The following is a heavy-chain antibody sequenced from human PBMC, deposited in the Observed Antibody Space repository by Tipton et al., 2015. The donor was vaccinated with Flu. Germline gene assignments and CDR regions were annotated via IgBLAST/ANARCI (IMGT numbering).Heavy chain of an antibody. D-gene: IGHD2-2*02. CDR1: GFSFSEYA. J-gene: IGHJ4*02. CDR3: AKGFCSSVSCYIRFDY. CDR2: LSGSGGST. V-gene: IGHV3-23*01. Sequence: SLRLSCAASGFSFSEYAMGWVRQAPGKGLQWVSALSGSGGSTYYADSVKGRFTISRDNSKNTVYLQMRGLRAEDTAVYYCAKGFCSSVSCYIRFDYWGQGALVIVSS.